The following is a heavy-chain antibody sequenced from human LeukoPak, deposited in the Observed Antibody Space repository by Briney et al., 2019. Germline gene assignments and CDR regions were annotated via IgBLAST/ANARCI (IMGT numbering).Heavy chain of an antibody. CDR1: GFTFSSYN. D-gene: IGHD4-11*01. Sequence: GGSLRLSCAASGFTFSSYNMNWVRQAPGKGLEWVSSITSSNYIYYADSVKGRFTISRDNAKNSLYLQMNSLRAEDTAVYYCASPFYSNYDPFDYWGQGTLVTVFS. J-gene: IGHJ4*02. V-gene: IGHV3-21*01. CDR2: ITSSNYI. CDR3: ASPFYSNYDPFDY.